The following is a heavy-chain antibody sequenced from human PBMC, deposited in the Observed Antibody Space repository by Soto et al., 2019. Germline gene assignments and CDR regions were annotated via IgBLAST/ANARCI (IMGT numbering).Heavy chain of an antibody. Sequence: SETLSLTCTVSGGSISSSSYYWGWIRQPPGKGLEWIGSIYYSGSTYYNPSLKSRVTISVDTSKNQFSLKLGSVTAADTAVYYCASSHSSSWDPNWFDPWGQGTLVTVSS. D-gene: IGHD6-13*01. CDR1: GGSISSSSYY. V-gene: IGHV4-39*01. CDR3: ASSHSSSWDPNWFDP. J-gene: IGHJ5*02. CDR2: IYYSGST.